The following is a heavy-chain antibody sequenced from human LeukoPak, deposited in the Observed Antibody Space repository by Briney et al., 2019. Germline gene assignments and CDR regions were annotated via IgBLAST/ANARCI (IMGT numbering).Heavy chain of an antibody. Sequence: PSETLSLTCAVYGGSFSGYYWSWIRQPPGKGLEWIGEINHSGSTNYNPSLKSRVTISVDTSKNQFSLKLSSVTAADTAVYYCARTSNTVTTFRSRRASFDYWGQGALVTVSS. V-gene: IGHV4-34*01. CDR3: ARTSNTVTTFRSRRASFDY. CDR1: GGSFSGYY. J-gene: IGHJ4*02. CDR2: INHSGST. D-gene: IGHD4-17*01.